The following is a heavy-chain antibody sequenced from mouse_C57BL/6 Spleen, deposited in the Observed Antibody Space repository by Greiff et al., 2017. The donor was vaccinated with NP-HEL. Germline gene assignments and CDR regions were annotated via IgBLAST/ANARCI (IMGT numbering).Heavy chain of an antibody. CDR1: GYTFTNYW. J-gene: IGHJ2*01. CDR2: IYPGGGYT. Sequence: QVQLKESGAELVRPGTSVKMSCKASGYTFTNYWIGWAKQRPGHGLEWIGDIYPGGGYTNYNEKFKGKATLTADKSSSPAYMQVSSLTSEDSAIYYCARGGRTVEGYFDYWGQGTTLTVSS. D-gene: IGHD1-1*01. CDR3: ARGGRTVEGYFDY. V-gene: IGHV1-63*01.